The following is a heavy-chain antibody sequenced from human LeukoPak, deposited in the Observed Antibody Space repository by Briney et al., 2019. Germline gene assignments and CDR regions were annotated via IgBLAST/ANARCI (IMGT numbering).Heavy chain of an antibody. V-gene: IGHV4-31*03. CDR2: IYYSGST. Sequence: SQTLSLTCTVSGGSISSGGYYWSWIRQHPGKGLEWIGYIYYSGSTYYNPSLKSRVTISVDTSKNQFSLKLSSVTAADTAVYYCARVMIVQINNTYYYYYGMDVWGQGTTVTVSS. CDR1: GGSISSGGYY. J-gene: IGHJ6*02. CDR3: ARVMIVQINNTYYYYYGMDV. D-gene: IGHD3-22*01.